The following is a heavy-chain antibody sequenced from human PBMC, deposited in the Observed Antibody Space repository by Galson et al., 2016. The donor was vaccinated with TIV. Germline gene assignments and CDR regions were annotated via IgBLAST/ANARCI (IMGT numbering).Heavy chain of an antibody. J-gene: IGHJ4*02. CDR2: INPNSGGS. CDR3: AQAFYYYSSAYYFHF. D-gene: IGHD3-22*01. Sequence: SVKVSCKASGYMFIAYYIHWVRQAPGHGLEWMGRINPNSGGSNSAQKFQGRVTTTSDTSISTAYMELSGLTSDDPAVYYCAQAFYYYSSAYYFHFWGQGTLVSVSS. CDR1: GYMFIAYY. V-gene: IGHV1-2*06.